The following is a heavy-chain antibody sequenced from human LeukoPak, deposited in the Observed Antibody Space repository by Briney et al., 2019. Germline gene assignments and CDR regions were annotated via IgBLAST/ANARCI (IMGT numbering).Heavy chain of an antibody. D-gene: IGHD6-19*01. J-gene: IGHJ4*02. CDR2: IYHSGST. CDR3: ARASAVAGMVDY. Sequence: PSETLSLTCAVSGGSISSSNWWSWVRQPPGKGLEWIGEIYHSGSTNYNPSLKSRVTISVDTSKNQFSLNLSSVTAADTAVYYCARASAVAGMVDYWGQGTLVTVSS. CDR1: GGSISSSNW. V-gene: IGHV4-4*02.